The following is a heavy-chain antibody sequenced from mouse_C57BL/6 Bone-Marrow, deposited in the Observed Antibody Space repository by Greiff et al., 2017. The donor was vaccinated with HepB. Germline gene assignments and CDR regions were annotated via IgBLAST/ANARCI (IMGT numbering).Heavy chain of an antibody. D-gene: IGHD1-1*01. CDR3: ARGPHYYGSSFDY. J-gene: IGHJ2*01. CDR1: GYTFTSYW. CDR2: IYPGSGST. V-gene: IGHV1-55*01. Sequence: QVQLQQSGAELVKPGASVKMSCKASGYTFTSYWITWVKQRPGQGLEWIGDIYPGSGSTNYNEKFKSKATLTVDTSSSTAYMQLSSLTSEDSAVYYCARGPHYYGSSFDYWGQGTTLTVSS.